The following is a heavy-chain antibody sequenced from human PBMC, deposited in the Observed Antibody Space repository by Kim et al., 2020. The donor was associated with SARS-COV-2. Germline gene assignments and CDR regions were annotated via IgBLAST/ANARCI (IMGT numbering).Heavy chain of an antibody. CDR3: ERENCCGVFAYYYYGMDV. Sequence: ASVKVSCKASGYTFTSYAMHWVRQAPGQRLEWMGWINAGNGNTKYSQKFQGRVTITRDTSASTAYMELSSLRSEDTAVYYCERENCCGVFAYYYYGMDVWGQGTTVTVSS. CDR2: INAGNGNT. D-gene: IGHD1-1*01. CDR1: GYTFTSYA. J-gene: IGHJ6*02. V-gene: IGHV1-3*01.